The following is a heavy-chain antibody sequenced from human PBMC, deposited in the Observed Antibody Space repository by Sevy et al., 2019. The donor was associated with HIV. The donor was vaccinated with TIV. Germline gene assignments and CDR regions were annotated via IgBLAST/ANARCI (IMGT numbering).Heavy chain of an antibody. CDR3: ARSYYDILTGYYGGPWSRFDP. CDR2: IYYSGST. Sequence: SETLSLTCTVSGGSISSSSYYWGWIRQPPGKGLEWIGSIYYSGSTYYNPSLKSRVTISVDTSKNQFSLKLSSVTAADTAVYYCARSYYDILTGYYGGPWSRFDPWGQGTLVTVPQ. CDR1: GGSISSSSYY. J-gene: IGHJ5*02. D-gene: IGHD3-9*01. V-gene: IGHV4-39*01.